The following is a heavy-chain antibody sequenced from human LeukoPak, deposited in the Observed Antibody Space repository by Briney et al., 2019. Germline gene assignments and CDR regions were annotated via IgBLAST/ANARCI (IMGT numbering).Heavy chain of an antibody. J-gene: IGHJ4*02. D-gene: IGHD2-15*01. CDR3: VRAGSGFDY. CDR2: IDFETDTT. V-gene: IGHV3-74*01. CDR1: GFTFNRYA. Sequence: PGGSLRLSCAASGFTFNRYAMSWVRQAPGKGLEWVSRIDFETDTTTYAGSVKGRFTISRDNTKNTLYLQMDSPRDEDAAVYYCVRAGSGFDYWGQGTLVTVTS.